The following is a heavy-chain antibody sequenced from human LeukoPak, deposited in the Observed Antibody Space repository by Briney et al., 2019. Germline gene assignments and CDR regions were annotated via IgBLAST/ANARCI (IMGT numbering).Heavy chain of an antibody. Sequence: PGRSLRLSCAASGFTFSSYAMHWVRQAPGKGLEWVAVISYDGSNKYYADSVKGRFTISRDNSKNTLYLQMNSLRAEDTAVYYCARDPMVRGVIALYYFDYWGQGTLVTVSS. CDR3: ARDPMVRGVIALYYFDY. J-gene: IGHJ4*02. CDR2: ISYDGSNK. D-gene: IGHD3-10*01. CDR1: GFTFSSYA. V-gene: IGHV3-30*04.